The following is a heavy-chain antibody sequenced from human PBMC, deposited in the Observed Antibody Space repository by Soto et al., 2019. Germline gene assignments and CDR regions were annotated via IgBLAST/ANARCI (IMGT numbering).Heavy chain of an antibody. CDR3: AGLYSSGYFHFDY. CDR2: IYYSGST. Sequence: PSETLSLTCTVSGGSISSYYWSWIRQPPGKGLEWIGYIYYSGSTNYNPSLKSRVTISVDTSKNQFSLKLSSVTAADTAVYYCAGLYSSGYFHFDYWGQGTLVTVSS. J-gene: IGHJ4*02. V-gene: IGHV4-59*01. D-gene: IGHD3-22*01. CDR1: GGSISSYY.